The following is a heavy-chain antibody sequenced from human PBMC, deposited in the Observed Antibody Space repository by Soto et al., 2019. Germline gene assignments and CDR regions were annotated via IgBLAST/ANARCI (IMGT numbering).Heavy chain of an antibody. CDR1: GFTFSSYE. CDR2: ISSSGSTI. Sequence: PGGSLRLSCAASGFTFSSYEMNWVRQAPGKGLEWVSYISSSGSTIYYADSVKGRFTISRGNAKNSLYLQMNSLRAEDTAVYYCARIPIAAAGKNWFDPWGQGTLVTVSS. CDR3: ARIPIAAAGKNWFDP. D-gene: IGHD6-13*01. J-gene: IGHJ5*02. V-gene: IGHV3-48*03.